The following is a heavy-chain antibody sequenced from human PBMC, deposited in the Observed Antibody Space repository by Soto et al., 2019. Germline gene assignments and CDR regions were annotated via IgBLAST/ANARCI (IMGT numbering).Heavy chain of an antibody. CDR1: GGSISSSNW. V-gene: IGHV4-4*02. CDR2: IYHSGST. D-gene: IGHD2-15*01. CDR3: ARRDCSGGSCYFFDY. J-gene: IGHJ4*02. Sequence: SETLSLTCAVSGGSISSSNWWSWVRQPPGKGLEWIGEIYHSGSTNYNPSLKSRVTISVDKSKNQFSLKLSSVTAADTAVYYCARRDCSGGSCYFFDYWGQGTLVTVSS.